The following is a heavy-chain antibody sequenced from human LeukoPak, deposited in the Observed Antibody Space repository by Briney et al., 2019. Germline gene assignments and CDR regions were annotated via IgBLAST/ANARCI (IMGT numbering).Heavy chain of an antibody. CDR2: INQDGSEK. V-gene: IGHV3-7*01. J-gene: IGHJ4*02. CDR3: AKERLAAR. CDR1: GFTFRSFW. Sequence: GGSLRLSCAASGFTFRSFWMSWVRQAPGKGLEWVAGINQDGSEKYYVDSVKGRFTISRDNAMSSLHLQMNSLRAEDTAVYYCAKERLAARWGQGTLVTVSS. D-gene: IGHD2-15*01.